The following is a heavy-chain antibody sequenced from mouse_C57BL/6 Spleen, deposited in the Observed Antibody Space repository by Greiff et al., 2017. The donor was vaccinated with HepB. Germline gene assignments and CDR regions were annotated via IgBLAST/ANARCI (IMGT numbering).Heavy chain of an antibody. CDR1: GYTFTDYN. CDR3: ARSGIAMDY. D-gene: IGHD1-1*01. CDR2: INPKNGGT. V-gene: IGHV1-18*01. J-gene: IGHJ4*01. Sequence: VQLQQSGPELVKPGASVKIPCKASGYTFTDYNMDWVKQSHGKSLEWIGAINPKNGGTIYNQKFKGKTTLTVDKSSSTAYMELRSLTSEDTAVYYCARSGIAMDYWGQGTSVTVSS.